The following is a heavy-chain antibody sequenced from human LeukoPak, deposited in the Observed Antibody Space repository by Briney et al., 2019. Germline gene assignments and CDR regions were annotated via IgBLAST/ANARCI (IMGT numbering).Heavy chain of an antibody. V-gene: IGHV3-48*04. CDR1: GFTFTEYS. Sequence: GGSLRLSCAASGFTFTEYSIIWVRQAPGKGLEWVSFISDISDRSSTIHYADSVKGRFTISGDNAERSVYLQMNSLRADDTAVYYCARVRGPTLKTCYMDVWGTGTTVTVSS. J-gene: IGHJ6*03. CDR2: ISDRSSTI. CDR3: ARVRGPTLKTCYMDV. D-gene: IGHD3-10*01.